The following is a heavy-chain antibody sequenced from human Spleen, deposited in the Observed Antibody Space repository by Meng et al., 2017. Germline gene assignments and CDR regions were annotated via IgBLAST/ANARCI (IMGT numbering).Heavy chain of an antibody. V-gene: IGHV1-8*03. J-gene: IGHJ6*02. D-gene: IGHD1-26*01. CDR2: MNPNSGNT. Sequence: ASVKVSCKASGYTFTSYDINWVRQATGQGLEWMGWMNPNSGNTGYAQKFQGRVTITRNTSISTAYMELSSLRSEDTAVYYCAISSGSYYYYYYGMDVWGQGTTVTVSS. CDR1: GYTFTSYD. CDR3: AISSGSYYYYYYGMDV.